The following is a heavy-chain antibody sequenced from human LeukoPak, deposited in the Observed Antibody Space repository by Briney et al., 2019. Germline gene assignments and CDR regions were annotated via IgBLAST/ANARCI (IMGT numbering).Heavy chain of an antibody. Sequence: GGSLRLSCAASGFTFSSYAMHWVRQAPGKGLEWVAVISYDGSNKYYADSVKGRFTISRDNSKNTLYLQMNSLRAEDTAVYYCARQDRYRYYYDSSGHISHWGQGTLVTVSS. D-gene: IGHD3-22*01. CDR2: ISYDGSNK. J-gene: IGHJ1*01. CDR1: GFTFSSYA. V-gene: IGHV3-30*14. CDR3: ARQDRYRYYYDSSGHISH.